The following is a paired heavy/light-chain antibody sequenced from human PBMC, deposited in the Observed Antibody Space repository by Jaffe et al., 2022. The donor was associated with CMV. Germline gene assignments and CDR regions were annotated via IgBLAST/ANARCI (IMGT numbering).Light chain of an antibody. CDR2: RDN. V-gene: IGLV3-25*03. CDR3: QTADSTALSYI. Sequence: SYELTQPPSVSVSPGQTARITCSGYALTNQNSYWFQQKSGQAPVLVIYRDNERPSGIPERFSGSNSGTTVTLTINGVQAEDEADYYCQTADSTALSYIFGGGTKLTVL. J-gene: IGLJ2*01. CDR1: ALTNQN.
Heavy chain of an antibody. J-gene: IGHJ1*01. Sequence: EVQLLDSGGDSVQTGGSLRLSCAASGFSFQIYYMAWVRQAPGRGLEWVSSISGTGLGTSYADSVKGRFTISRDNSKNILYLQMNSLRGDDSALYYCVKDGVAGMVEYIRHWGRGTRVTVSS. V-gene: IGHV3-23*01. CDR1: GFSFQIYY. D-gene: IGHD6-19*01. CDR3: VKDGVAGMVEYIRH. CDR2: ISGTGLGT.